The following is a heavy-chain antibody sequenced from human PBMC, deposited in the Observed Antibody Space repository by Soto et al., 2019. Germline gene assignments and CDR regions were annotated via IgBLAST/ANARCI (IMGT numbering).Heavy chain of an antibody. CDR2: TRNKASSYTT. D-gene: IGHD2-2*01. CDR3: AREGSSSSPDYEY. V-gene: IGHV3-72*01. J-gene: IGHJ4*02. CDR1: GFSFSDYY. Sequence: EVQLVESGGGLVQPGGSLRLSCAASGFSFSDYYLNWVRQAPGKGLEWVGRTRNKASSYTTDYATFEKGRFTISRAESKNLIYLQMNRLKTEDTAVYYCAREGSSSSPDYEYCGQGPLVTVSS.